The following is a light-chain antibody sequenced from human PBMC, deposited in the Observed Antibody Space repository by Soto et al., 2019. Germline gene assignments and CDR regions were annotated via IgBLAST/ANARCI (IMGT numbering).Light chain of an antibody. Sequence: QSALTQPPSASGTPGRWVTISCSGSSSNIGSNTVNWHQQLPGTAPKLLIYSNSQRPSGVPDRFSGSKSGTSASLAISGLQSEDEAEYYCESWDDSLKGPVFGGGTKLTVL. CDR3: ESWDDSLKGPV. CDR1: SSNIGSNT. V-gene: IGLV1-44*01. CDR2: SNS. J-gene: IGLJ3*02.